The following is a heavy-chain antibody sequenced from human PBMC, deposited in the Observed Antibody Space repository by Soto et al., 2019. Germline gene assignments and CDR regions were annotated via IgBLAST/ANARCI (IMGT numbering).Heavy chain of an antibody. J-gene: IGHJ4*02. CDR1: GGSISSGGYS. CDR3: ARGGYCISTSCYYFDY. CDR2: IYHSGST. Sequence: QLQLQESGSGLVKPSQTLSLTCAVSGGSISSGGYSWSWIRQPPGKGLEWIGYIYHSGSTYYNPSLKSRVTKSVDRSKNQFSLKLSSVTAADTAVYSCARGGYCISTSCYYFDYWGQGTLVTVSS. V-gene: IGHV4-30-2*01. D-gene: IGHD2-2*01.